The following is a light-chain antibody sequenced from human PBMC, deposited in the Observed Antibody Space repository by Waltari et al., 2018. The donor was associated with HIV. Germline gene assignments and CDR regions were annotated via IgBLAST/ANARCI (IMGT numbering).Light chain of an antibody. CDR2: AVS. CDR3: SSYSRSSTLVL. CDR1: SSDIGGFDY. Sequence: QSALTQPASVSGSPGQSITISCTGASSDIGGFDYVAWYQQHPGKVPKLIIYAVSDRPSGVSTRFSGSKSGSTASLSISGLQAEDEAVYYCSSYSRSSTLVLFGGGTKLTVL. V-gene: IGLV2-14*03. J-gene: IGLJ2*01.